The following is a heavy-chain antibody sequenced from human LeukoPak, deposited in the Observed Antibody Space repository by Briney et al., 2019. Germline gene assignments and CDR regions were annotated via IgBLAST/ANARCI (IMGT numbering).Heavy chain of an antibody. CDR3: AKLIVSDRLFAY. CDR1: GYSFTSYW. V-gene: IGHV5-51*01. Sequence: GESLKISCKGSGYSFTSYWIGWVRQMPGKGLEWMGIIYPGDSDTRYSPSFQGQVTISADKSISTAYLQWRSLKASDTAMHYCAKLIVSDRLFAYGGREPRVTFP. D-gene: IGHD3-16*02. J-gene: IGHJ4*02. CDR2: IYPGDSDT.